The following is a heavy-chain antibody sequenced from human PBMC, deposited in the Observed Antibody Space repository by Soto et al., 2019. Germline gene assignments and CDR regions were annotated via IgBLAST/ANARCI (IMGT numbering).Heavy chain of an antibody. CDR1: GGSVTMSSFS. V-gene: IGHV4-30-2*01. J-gene: IGHJ5*02. Sequence: LQLQESGSGLVKPSQTLSLTCALSGGSVTMSSFSWAWVRQPPGRGLQWIGYISHSGATSSDPTLKSRVTISRDRAKHQFSLKLPSVTAADTAVYYWASLDYYGSWLDPWGQGTLVTVSS. CDR3: ASLDYYGSWLDP. D-gene: IGHD1-26*01. CDR2: ISHSGAT.